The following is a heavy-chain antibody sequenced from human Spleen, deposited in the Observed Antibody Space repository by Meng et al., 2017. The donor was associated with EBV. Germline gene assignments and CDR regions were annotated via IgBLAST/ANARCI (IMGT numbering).Heavy chain of an antibody. Sequence: QVQLPQWGAGLLKSSGTLSLTCAVYGGSFSGYYWSWIRQPPGKGLEWIGEVSHSGSTNYSPSLKSRLTISVDASKNQFSLKLTSVTAADTAMYYCARGSRYSDWLAQGHIWFDSWGQGTLVTVSS. D-gene: IGHD3-9*01. J-gene: IGHJ5*01. V-gene: IGHV4-34*02. CDR1: GGSFSGYY. CDR3: ARGSRYSDWLAQGHIWFDS. CDR2: VSHSGST.